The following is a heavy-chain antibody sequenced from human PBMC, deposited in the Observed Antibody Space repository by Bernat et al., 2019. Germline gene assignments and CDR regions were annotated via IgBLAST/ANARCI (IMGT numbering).Heavy chain of an antibody. J-gene: IGHJ4*02. Sequence: QVQLVESGGGLVKPGGSLRLSCAASGFTFSDYYMGWVRQAPGKGLEWVSYISNSGSNIYYADSVRGRFTISRDNAKNSLYLQMNSLRAEDTAVNYCARSRTEYYFDYWGQGTLVTVS. CDR1: GFTFSDYY. CDR2: ISNSGSNI. CDR3: ARSRTEYYFDY. V-gene: IGHV3-11*01.